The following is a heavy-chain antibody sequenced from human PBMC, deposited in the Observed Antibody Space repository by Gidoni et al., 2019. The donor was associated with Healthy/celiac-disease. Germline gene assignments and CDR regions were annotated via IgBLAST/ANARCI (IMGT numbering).Heavy chain of an antibody. Sequence: QVQLVESGGGVVQPGRSLRLSCAASGFTFSSYAMHWVRQAPGKGLERVAVISYDGSNKYYADSVKGRFTISRDNSKNTLYLQMNSLRAEDTAVYYCARDVAAAGTWIDYWGQGTLVTVSS. CDR2: ISYDGSNK. CDR3: ARDVAAAGTWIDY. J-gene: IGHJ4*02. D-gene: IGHD6-13*01. V-gene: IGHV3-30-3*01. CDR1: GFTFSSYA.